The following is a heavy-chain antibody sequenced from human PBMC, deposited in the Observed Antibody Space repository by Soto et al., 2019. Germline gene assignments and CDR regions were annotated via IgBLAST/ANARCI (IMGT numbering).Heavy chain of an antibody. CDR2: ISDDGSKQ. CDR1: GFTFHTFA. CDR3: ARDQAAYNYIYAYAY. J-gene: IGHJ4*02. D-gene: IGHD5-18*01. Sequence: QVQLVESGGGVVQPGRSLRLACAASGFTFHTFAMHWVRQAPGKGLEWVAVISDDGSKQYYADSVKGRFSISRDNSKNTLDLQMNTLRGEDTAVYYCARDQAAYNYIYAYAYWGQGTLVTVSS. V-gene: IGHV3-30-3*01.